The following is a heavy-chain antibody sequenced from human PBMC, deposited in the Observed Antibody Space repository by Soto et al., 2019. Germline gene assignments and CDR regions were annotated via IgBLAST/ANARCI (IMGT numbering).Heavy chain of an antibody. J-gene: IGHJ4*02. Sequence: QLQLQESGPGLVKPSETLSLTCTVSGGSISSSSYYWGWIRQPPGKGLEWIGSIYYSGSTYYNPSLKSRVTISVDTSKNQFSLTLSSVTAADTAVYYCARSGYCSSTSCYFNYWGQGTLVTVSS. D-gene: IGHD2-2*01. CDR2: IYYSGST. CDR1: GGSISSSSYY. V-gene: IGHV4-39*01. CDR3: ARSGYCSSTSCYFNY.